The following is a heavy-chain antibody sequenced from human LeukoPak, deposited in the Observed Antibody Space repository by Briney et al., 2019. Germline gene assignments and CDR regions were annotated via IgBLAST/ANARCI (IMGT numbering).Heavy chain of an antibody. CDR1: GFTFSSYG. D-gene: IGHD6-13*01. V-gene: IGHV3-23*01. CDR2: ISGSGGST. CDR3: AIGRIAAARIFDY. Sequence: GGTLRLSCAASGFTFSSYGMSWVRQAPGKGLEWVSAISGSGGSTYYADSVKGRFTISRDNSKNTLYLQMNSLRAEDTAVYYCAIGRIAAARIFDYWGQGTLVTVSS. J-gene: IGHJ4*02.